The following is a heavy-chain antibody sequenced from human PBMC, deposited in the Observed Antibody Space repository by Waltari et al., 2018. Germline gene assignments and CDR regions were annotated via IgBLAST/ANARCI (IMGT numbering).Heavy chain of an antibody. Sequence: VQVVESGGGLVQPGESLTLSCAASGFTFSSYGMHWVRQAPGKGLEWVAVIWYDGSNKYYADSVKGRFTISRDNSKNTLYLQMNSLRAEDTAVYYCARMGAYYDSSGPFDYWGQGTLVTVSS. V-gene: IGHV3-33*01. D-gene: IGHD3-22*01. J-gene: IGHJ4*02. CDR1: GFTFSSYG. CDR2: IWYDGSNK. CDR3: ARMGAYYDSSGPFDY.